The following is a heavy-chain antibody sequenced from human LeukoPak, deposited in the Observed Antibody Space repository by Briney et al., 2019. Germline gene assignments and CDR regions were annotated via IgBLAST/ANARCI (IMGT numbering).Heavy chain of an antibody. V-gene: IGHV4-59*08. D-gene: IGHD6-13*01. CDR3: AGHVYSSSLFYYYYYMDV. J-gene: IGHJ6*03. CDR1: GGSISSYY. Sequence: SETLSLSCTDSGGSISSYYWSWVRQPPGKGLEWIGFVYYTGSTNYSPSLKRRVTISVDTSKNQFSLKLSSVTAADTAVYYCAGHVYSSSLFYYYYYMDVWGKGTTVTISS. CDR2: VYYTGST.